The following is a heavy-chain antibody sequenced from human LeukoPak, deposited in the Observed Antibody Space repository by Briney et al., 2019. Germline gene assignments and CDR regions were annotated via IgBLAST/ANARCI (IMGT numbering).Heavy chain of an antibody. V-gene: IGHV3-33*01. CDR2: IWYDGSNK. J-gene: IGHJ6*02. D-gene: IGHD3-10*01. Sequence: GGSLRLSCAASGFTFSSYGMHWVRQAPGKGLEWVADIWYDGSNKYYADSVKGRFTISRDNSKNTLYLQMNSLRAEDTAVYYCARVWISRFGELLTAHYYYGMDVWGQGTTVTVSS. CDR3: ARVWISRFGELLTAHYYYGMDV. CDR1: GFTFSSYG.